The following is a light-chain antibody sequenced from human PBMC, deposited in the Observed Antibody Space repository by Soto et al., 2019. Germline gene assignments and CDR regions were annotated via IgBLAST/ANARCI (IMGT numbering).Light chain of an antibody. J-gene: IGKJ5*01. CDR2: DAS. CDR1: QNINNY. Sequence: DIQMTQSPSAMAASVGDRVTIACQASQNINNYLNWYQQKPGRAPTLLIYDASNLEAGVPSRFRGSGSGTDFTFTISRLQPEDIATYYRQQYENLPTFGQGTRLEIK. CDR3: QQYENLPT. V-gene: IGKV1-33*01.